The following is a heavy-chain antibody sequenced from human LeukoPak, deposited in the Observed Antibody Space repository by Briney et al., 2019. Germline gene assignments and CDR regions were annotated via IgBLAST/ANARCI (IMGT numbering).Heavy chain of an antibody. CDR3: ARRYCSSTSCYVNWFDP. D-gene: IGHD2-2*01. Sequence: SETLSLTCTVTGGSISSSSYYWGWIRQPPGKGLEWIGSIYYSGSTYYNPSLKSRVTISVDTSKNQFSLKLSSVTAADTAVYYCARRYCSSTSCYVNWFDPWGQGTLVTVSS. V-gene: IGHV4-39*01. CDR2: IYYSGST. CDR1: GGSISSSSYY. J-gene: IGHJ5*02.